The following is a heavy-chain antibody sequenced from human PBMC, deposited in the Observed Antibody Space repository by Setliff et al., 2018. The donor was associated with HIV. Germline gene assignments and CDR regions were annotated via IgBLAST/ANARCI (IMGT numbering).Heavy chain of an antibody. J-gene: IGHJ4*02. CDR2: IYYSGST. D-gene: IGHD1-7*01. Sequence: PSETLSLTCTVSGGSVSDYFWNWIRQPPGKGLEWISYIYYSGSTNYNPSLESRVSISVDTSKNQFSLRLSSVTAADTAVYYCARGHTWNYYGGDYFDYWGQGSLVTVSS. V-gene: IGHV4-59*02. CDR1: GGSVSDYF. CDR3: ARGHTWNYYGGDYFDY.